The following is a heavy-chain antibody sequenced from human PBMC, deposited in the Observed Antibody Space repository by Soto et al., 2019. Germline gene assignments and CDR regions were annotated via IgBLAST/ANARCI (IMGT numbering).Heavy chain of an antibody. CDR2: ISPFDGSR. J-gene: IGHJ4*02. CDR3: AKASTVTQYFDY. CDR1: GYIFTSYY. Sequence: ASVKVSCKASGYIFTSYYLHWVRQAPGQGLEWMGWISPFDGSRMFAQSFQGRVTFTRDTSTSTVYMELNSLRSEDTALYYCAKASTVTQYFDYWGQGALVTVSS. D-gene: IGHD4-17*01. V-gene: IGHV1-46*01.